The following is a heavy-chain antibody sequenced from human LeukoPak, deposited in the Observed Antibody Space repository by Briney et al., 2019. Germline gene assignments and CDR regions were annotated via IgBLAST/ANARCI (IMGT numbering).Heavy chain of an antibody. CDR3: ARDGGIVGARAHDY. J-gene: IGHJ4*02. CDR2: INPNSGGT. V-gene: IGHV1-2*02. CDR1: GYTFISYD. D-gene: IGHD1-26*01. Sequence: GASVKVSCKASGYTFISYDLNWVRQATGQGLEWMGWINPNSGGTNYAQKFQGRVTMTRDTSISTAYMELSRLRSDDTAVYYCARDGGIVGARAHDYWGQGTLVTVSS.